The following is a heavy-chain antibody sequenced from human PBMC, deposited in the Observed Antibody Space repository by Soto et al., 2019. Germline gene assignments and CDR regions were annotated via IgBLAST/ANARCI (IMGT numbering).Heavy chain of an antibody. J-gene: IGHJ3*01. CDR2: ISGGDGST. D-gene: IGHD2-15*01. CDR1: GFTFSSYA. CDR3: AKGGQGGSGGTCYVALSP. Sequence: GGSLRLSCAASGFTFSSYAMSWVRQAPEKGLEWVSVISGGDGSTFYADSVKGRFTISRDNSKNTVYLQMNSLRAEDTAVYYCAKGGQGGSGGTCYVALSPWGQGTMVTVSS. V-gene: IGHV3-23*01.